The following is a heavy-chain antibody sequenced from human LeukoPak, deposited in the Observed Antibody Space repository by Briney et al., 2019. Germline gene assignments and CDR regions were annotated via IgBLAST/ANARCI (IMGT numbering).Heavy chain of an antibody. CDR1: GFTFSSYS. Sequence: GGSLRLSCAASGFTFSSYSMNWVRQAPGKGLEWVAVISYDGSNKYYADSVKGRFTISRDNSKNTLYLQMNSLRAEDTAVYYCARDSEDSSSALDYWGQGTLVTVSS. CDR3: ARDSEDSSSALDY. CDR2: ISYDGSNK. V-gene: IGHV3-30*03. J-gene: IGHJ4*02. D-gene: IGHD6-13*01.